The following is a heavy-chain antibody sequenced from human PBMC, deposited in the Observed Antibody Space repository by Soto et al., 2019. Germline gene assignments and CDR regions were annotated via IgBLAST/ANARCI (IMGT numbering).Heavy chain of an antibody. J-gene: IGHJ4*02. CDR1: GGSISSGGYY. D-gene: IGHD6-13*01. Sequence: QVQLQESGPGLVKPSQTPSLTCTVSGGSISSGGYYWSWIRQHPGKGLEWIGYIYYSGSTYYNPSLKRRLTISVDTSKDPFSLQLSSVTAADTAVYYCARGGIAAAAPPDYWGQGTLVTVSS. CDR2: IYYSGST. V-gene: IGHV4-31*03. CDR3: ARGGIAAAAPPDY.